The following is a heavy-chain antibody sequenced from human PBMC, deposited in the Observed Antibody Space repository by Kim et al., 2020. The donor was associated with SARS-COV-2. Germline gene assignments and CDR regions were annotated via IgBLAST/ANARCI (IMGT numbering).Heavy chain of an antibody. V-gene: IGHV3-30*02. D-gene: IGHD3-10*01. Sequence: KGRFTISRDNSKNTLYLQMNGLRAEDTAVYYCAKGGITMVRGVITPLSMDVWGQGTTVTVSS. J-gene: IGHJ6*02. CDR3: AKGGITMVRGVITPLSMDV.